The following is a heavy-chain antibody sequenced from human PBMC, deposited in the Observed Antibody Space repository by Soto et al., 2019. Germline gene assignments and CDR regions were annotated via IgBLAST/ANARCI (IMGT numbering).Heavy chain of an antibody. CDR1: GYTFTSYY. J-gene: IGHJ5*02. CDR2: INPSGGST. Sequence: ASVKVSCKASGYTFTSYYMHWVRQAPGQGLEWMGIINPSGGSTSYAQKFQGRVTITADESTSTAYMELSSLRSEDTAVYYCARADILNGYINFDPWGQGTLVTVSS. D-gene: IGHD3-9*01. CDR3: ARADILNGYINFDP. V-gene: IGHV1-46*01.